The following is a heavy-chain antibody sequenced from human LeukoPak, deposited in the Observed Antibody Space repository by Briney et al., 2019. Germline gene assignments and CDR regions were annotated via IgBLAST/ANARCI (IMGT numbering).Heavy chain of an antibody. J-gene: IGHJ1*01. CDR2: MSSGGST. D-gene: IGHD3-22*01. CDR1: GASISSSY. CDR3: ARDQTYYVSSGYYYVTYLQH. V-gene: IGHV4-4*07. Sequence: PSETLSLTCTVSGASISSSYCTWIRQSAGEGLEWIGRMSSGGSTTYNPSFKDRVTMSLDTSKRQFSLNLSSVTAADTAVYYCARDQTYYVSSGYYYVTYLQHWGQGILVTVSS.